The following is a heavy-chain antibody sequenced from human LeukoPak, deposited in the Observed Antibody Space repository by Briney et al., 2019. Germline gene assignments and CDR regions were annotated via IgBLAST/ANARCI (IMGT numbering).Heavy chain of an antibody. CDR3: ARHYDKSALRYFDY. CDR2: I. CDR1: GFTFINHA. J-gene: IGHJ4*02. Sequence: PGGSLRLSCAASGFTFINHAMIWVRQAPGKGLEWVSGIKGRFIISRDNSKNTLYLQVNSLRAEDTAEYYCARHYDKSALRYFDYWGQGTLAIVSS. D-gene: IGHD3-22*01. V-gene: IGHV3-23*01.